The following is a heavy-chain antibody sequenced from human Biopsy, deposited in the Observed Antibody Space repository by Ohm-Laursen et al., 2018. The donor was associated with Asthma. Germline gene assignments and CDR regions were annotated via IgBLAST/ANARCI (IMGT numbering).Heavy chain of an antibody. CDR3: ARVAYYNARRGYYYLFDY. V-gene: IGHV4-31*03. CDR2: VYHSGTS. CDR1: GGSISSGGYY. Sequence: TLSLTCTVAGGSISSGGYYWSRIRQHPGKSLEWIGYVYHSGTSYYNPSLKSRVTISVDTSKNQFSLNLNSVTAADTAVYFCARVAYYNARRGYYYLFDYWGQGTLVAVSS. D-gene: IGHD3-22*01. J-gene: IGHJ4*02.